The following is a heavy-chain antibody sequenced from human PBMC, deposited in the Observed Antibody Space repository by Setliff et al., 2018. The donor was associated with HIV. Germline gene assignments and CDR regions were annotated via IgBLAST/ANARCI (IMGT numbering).Heavy chain of an antibody. CDR1: GYTFTSYG. D-gene: IGHD3-3*01. CDR3: ARVAWYYSFWSGLGDAFDI. J-gene: IGHJ3*02. CDR2: ISAYSGNT. Sequence: GASVKVSCKASGYTFTSYGISWVRQAPGQGLAWMGWISAYSGNTNYAQKLQGRVTMTTDTSTSTAYMELRSLRSDDTAVYYCARVAWYYSFWSGLGDAFDIGGQGTMVTVSS. V-gene: IGHV1-18*01.